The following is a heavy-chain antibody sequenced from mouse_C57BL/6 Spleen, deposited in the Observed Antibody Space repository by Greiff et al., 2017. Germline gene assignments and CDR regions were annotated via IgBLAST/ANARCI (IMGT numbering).Heavy chain of an antibody. CDR3: KRDLYYYGSLYYYAMDD. J-gene: IGHJ4*01. V-gene: IGHV5-9-1*02. D-gene: IGHD1-1*01. CDR1: GFTFSSYA. Sequence: EVQVVESGEGLVKPGGSLKLSCAASGFTFSSYAMSWVRQTPETRLEWVAYISSGGDYIYYADTVKGRFTISRDNARNTLYLQMNSLKSEDTAMYYCKRDLYYYGSLYYYAMDDWGQGTSVTVSS. CDR2: ISSGGDYI.